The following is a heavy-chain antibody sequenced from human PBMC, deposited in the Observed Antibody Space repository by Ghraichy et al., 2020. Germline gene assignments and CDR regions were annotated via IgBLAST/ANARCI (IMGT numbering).Heavy chain of an antibody. CDR2: INHSGST. CDR1: GGSFSGYY. Sequence: SETLSLTCAVYGGSFSGYYWSWIRQPPGKGLEWIGEINHSGSTNYNPSLKSRVTISVDTSKNQFSLKLSSVTAADTAVYYCVRGENIAAAGTPYFDFDYWGQGTLVTVSS. V-gene: IGHV4-34*01. J-gene: IGHJ4*02. CDR3: VRGENIAAAGTPYFDFDY. D-gene: IGHD6-13*01.